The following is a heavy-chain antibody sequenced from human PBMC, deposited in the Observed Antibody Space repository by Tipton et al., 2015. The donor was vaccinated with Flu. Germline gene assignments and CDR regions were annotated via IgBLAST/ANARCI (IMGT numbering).Heavy chain of an antibody. J-gene: IGHJ4*02. V-gene: IGHV3-43D*04. CDR1: GFNFRHYA. D-gene: IGHD3-10*01. Sequence: SLRLSCAASGFNFRHYAMHWVRQAPGKGLEWVSLVSWDGDSTFYADSVKGRFTISRDNSKNSLYLQMNSLGIEDSAVYYCVRKGFGDYWGQGILVTVSS. CDR2: VSWDGDST. CDR3: VRKGFGDY.